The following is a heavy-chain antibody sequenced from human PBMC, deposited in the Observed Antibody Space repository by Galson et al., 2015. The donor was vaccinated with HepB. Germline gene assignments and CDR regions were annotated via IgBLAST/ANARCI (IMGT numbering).Heavy chain of an antibody. J-gene: IGHJ6*03. CDR1: GYNFNSHW. Sequence: QSGAEVKKPGESLKISCKGSGYNFNSHWIGWVRQMPGKGLEWMGIIYPTDSDTRYSPSFQGQVTMSVDKSTSTVYLQWSSLKASDTATYYCARNGGYKFNFFYYVDVWGKGTAVTFAS. CDR3: ARNGGYKFNFFYYVDV. V-gene: IGHV5-51*03. CDR2: IYPTDSDT. D-gene: IGHD5-24*01.